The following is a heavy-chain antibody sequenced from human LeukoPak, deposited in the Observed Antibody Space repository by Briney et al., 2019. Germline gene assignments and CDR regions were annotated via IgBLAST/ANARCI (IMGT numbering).Heavy chain of an antibody. CDR3: AKDPGSGSYDWEGFDY. J-gene: IGHJ4*02. V-gene: IGHV3-9*01. CDR1: GPTFDDYA. CDR2: ISWNSGSI. D-gene: IGHD1-26*01. Sequence: PGRSLRPSCAAAGPTFDDYAMDCVRHAARKGLGWVSAISWNSGSIAYADSVKGRFTVSRDNDKGSMYLQMNSLRAEDAALYYCAKDPGSGSYDWEGFDYWGQGTLVTVSS.